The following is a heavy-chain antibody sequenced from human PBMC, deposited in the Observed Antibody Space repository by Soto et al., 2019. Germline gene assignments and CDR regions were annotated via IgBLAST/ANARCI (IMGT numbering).Heavy chain of an antibody. J-gene: IGHJ3*02. CDR3: AIQPYYDFWSGYVPDDAFDI. CDR1: GGSISSSSYY. CDR2: IYYSGST. V-gene: IGHV4-39*01. D-gene: IGHD3-3*01. Sequence: PSETLSLTCTVSGGSISSSSYYWGWIRQPPGKGLEWIGSIYYSGSTYYNPSLKSRVTISVDTSKNQFSLKLSSVTAADTAVYYCAIQPYYDFWSGYVPDDAFDIWGQGTMVTVSS.